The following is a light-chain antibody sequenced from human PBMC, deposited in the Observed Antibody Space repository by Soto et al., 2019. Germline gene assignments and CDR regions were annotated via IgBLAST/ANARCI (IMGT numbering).Light chain of an antibody. J-gene: IGLJ1*01. CDR3: CSYAGSSSYV. CDR2: EDN. Sequence: QSALTQPASVSGSPGQSVTISCTGTSSDVGSYNLVSWYQQHPGKAPKVMIYEDNKRPSGVSNRFSVSKSGNTASLTISGLQAEDEAEYYCCSYAGSSSYVFGTRTKLTVL. CDR1: SSDVGSYNL. V-gene: IGLV2-23*01.